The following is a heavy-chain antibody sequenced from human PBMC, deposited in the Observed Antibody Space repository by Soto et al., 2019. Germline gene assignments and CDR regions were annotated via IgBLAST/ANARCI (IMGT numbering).Heavy chain of an antibody. V-gene: IGHV3-23*01. D-gene: IGHD3-3*01. CDR2: ISGSGGST. Sequence: RGSLRLSCAASEVTFSSYAMSWFRQAPGKGLEWVSAISGSGGSTYYADSVKGRFTISRDNSKNTLYLQMNSLRAEDTAVYYCAKDRLDWLFRAYFDYSGKRTLVTVAS. CDR3: AKDRLDWLFRAYFDY. CDR1: EVTFSSYA. J-gene: IGHJ4*02.